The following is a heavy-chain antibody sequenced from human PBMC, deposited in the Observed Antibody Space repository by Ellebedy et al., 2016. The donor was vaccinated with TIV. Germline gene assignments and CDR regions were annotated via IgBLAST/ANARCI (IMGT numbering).Heavy chain of an antibody. CDR3: ARGPCGGDCYTYFDD. Sequence: AASVKVSCKASGDTFSSYAIHWVRQPPGQGLEWMGGIIPIVGTTNYAQKFQDRVTITADESTSSAYMELSSLRSEDTAVYYCARGPCGGDCYTYFDDWGQGALVTVSS. D-gene: IGHD2-21*02. CDR1: GDTFSSYA. J-gene: IGHJ4*02. V-gene: IGHV1-69*13. CDR2: IIPIVGTT.